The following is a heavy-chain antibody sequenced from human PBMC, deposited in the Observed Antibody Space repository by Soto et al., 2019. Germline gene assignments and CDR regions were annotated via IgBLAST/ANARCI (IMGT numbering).Heavy chain of an antibody. V-gene: IGHV1-58*01. D-gene: IGHD3-16*01. J-gene: IGHJ6*02. CDR2: IVVGSGNT. CDR3: AALAPYVSHGMDV. Sequence: SVKVSCKASGFTFTSSAVQWVRQARGQRLEWIGWIVVGSGNTSYAQKFQERVTITRDMSTSTAYMELSSLRSEDTAVYYCAALAPYVSHGMDVWGQGTTVTVSS. CDR1: GFTFTSSA.